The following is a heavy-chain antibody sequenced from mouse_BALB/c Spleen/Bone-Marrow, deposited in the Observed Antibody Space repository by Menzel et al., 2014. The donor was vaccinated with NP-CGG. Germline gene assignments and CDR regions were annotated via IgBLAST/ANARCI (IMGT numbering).Heavy chain of an antibody. CDR1: GYAFTDNW. CDR3: ARGGHDFSLDY. D-gene: IGHD2-4*01. CDR2: IDTSDSYT. J-gene: IGHJ4*01. V-gene: IGHV1-69*01. Sequence: QVQLQHSGAELGMPGASVKMSCKASGYAFTDNWIYWVKQRPGQGLEWIGAIDTSDSYTNYNQKFMGKASLTVDASSSTAYVQVSSLTSDDSAVYYCARGGHDFSLDYWGQGTSVTVSS.